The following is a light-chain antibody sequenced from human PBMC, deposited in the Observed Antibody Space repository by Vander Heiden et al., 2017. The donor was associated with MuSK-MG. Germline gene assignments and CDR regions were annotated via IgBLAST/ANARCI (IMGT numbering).Light chain of an antibody. Sequence: DIQMTQSPSSLSASVGDRVTITCRASQTITNSLNWYQQRPGKAPKLLIYAASTLQSGVPARFRGGGSGTDFTVTISSLQPEDFATYYCQQTYSTPLTFGEGTKVEV. CDR1: QTITNS. CDR2: AAS. V-gene: IGKV1-39*01. CDR3: QQTYSTPLT. J-gene: IGKJ4*01.